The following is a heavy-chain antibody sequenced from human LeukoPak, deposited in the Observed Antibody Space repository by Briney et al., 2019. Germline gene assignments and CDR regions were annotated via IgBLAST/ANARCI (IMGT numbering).Heavy chain of an antibody. CDR1: GFTFSPLG. J-gene: IGHJ4*02. Sequence: GSLRLSCAAPGFTFSPLGMNWVRQAPGRGLEWIGDINYSGSTNYNPSLKSRVTISVDRSKNQFSLKLTSVTAADTAVYYCARGRGCSSITCYPDSWGQGTLVTVSS. D-gene: IGHD2-2*01. CDR3: ARGRGCSSITCYPDS. V-gene: IGHV4-34*01. CDR2: INYSGST.